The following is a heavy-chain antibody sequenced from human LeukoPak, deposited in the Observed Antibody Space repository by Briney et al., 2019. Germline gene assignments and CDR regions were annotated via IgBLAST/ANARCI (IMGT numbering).Heavy chain of an antibody. Sequence: PGGSLRLSCAASAFTFSSYAMSWVRQAPGKGLEWVSSISTSDGTTYYADSVKGRFTISRDNSKNTLYLQMNSLRAEDAAIYYCARDSITGATLAYWGQGTLVTVSS. J-gene: IGHJ4*02. D-gene: IGHD5-24*01. CDR2: ISTSDGTT. CDR1: AFTFSSYA. CDR3: ARDSITGATLAY. V-gene: IGHV3-23*01.